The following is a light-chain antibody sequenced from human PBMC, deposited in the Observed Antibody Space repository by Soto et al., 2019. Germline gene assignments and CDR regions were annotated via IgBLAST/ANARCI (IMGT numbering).Light chain of an antibody. CDR2: WAS. CDR3: QQYHSTPST. J-gene: IGKJ1*01. Sequence: DIVMTQSPDALAVSLGQRATINCKSSQSVLYSSNHKNYLAWYQQKPGQPPKLLIYWASTRESGVPDRFSGSGSGTDTTLTISSIQAEDGAVYYCQQYHSTPSTFGQGIKGEIK. CDR1: QSVLYSSNHKNY. V-gene: IGKV4-1*01.